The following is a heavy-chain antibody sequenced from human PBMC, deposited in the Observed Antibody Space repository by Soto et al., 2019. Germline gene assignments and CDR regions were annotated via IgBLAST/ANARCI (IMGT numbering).Heavy chain of an antibody. Sequence: SETLSLTCAVYGGSFSGYYWSWIRQPPGKGLEWIGEINHSGSTNYNPSLKSRVTISVDTSKNQFSLKLSSVTAADTAVYYCARARRRLIRGCFFDYWGQGTLVTVS. CDR1: GGSFSGYY. V-gene: IGHV4-34*01. CDR3: ARARRRLIRGCFFDY. D-gene: IGHD3-10*01. J-gene: IGHJ4*02. CDR2: INHSGST.